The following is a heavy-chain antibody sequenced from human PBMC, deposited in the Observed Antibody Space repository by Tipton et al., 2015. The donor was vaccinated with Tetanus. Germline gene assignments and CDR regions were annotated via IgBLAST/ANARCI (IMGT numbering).Heavy chain of an antibody. CDR2: INHRGGT. J-gene: IGHJ5*01. CDR1: GGSFSAYY. V-gene: IGHV4-34*01. D-gene: IGHD1-14*01. CDR3: ARSTSVGSSLPLTPLFDF. Sequence: TLSLTCAVYGGSFSAYYWSWIRQTPGKGLEWIGEINHRGGTSYNPSLKSRATISVDTSKNQFSLNLTSVTAADTAMYYCARSTSVGSSLPLTPLFDFWGQGTLVTVSS.